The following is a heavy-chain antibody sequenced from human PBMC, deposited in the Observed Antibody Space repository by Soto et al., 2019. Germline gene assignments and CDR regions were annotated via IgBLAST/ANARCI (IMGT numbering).Heavy chain of an antibody. CDR3: GRDGVEILSPDLGHWLDP. V-gene: IGHV1-3*01. J-gene: IGHJ5*02. CDR2: INGGNGNT. Sequence: QVHLVQSGAEVKAPGASVRISCATSGNIFNDYEIHWLRQAPGQRLEWMGWINGGNGNTGSPQRFQSRVTMSRDTSARTSYVELSRLTSDDSAVYYCGRDGVEILSPDLGHWLDPWGQGTLVTVSS. D-gene: IGHD2-21*01. CDR1: GNIFNDYE.